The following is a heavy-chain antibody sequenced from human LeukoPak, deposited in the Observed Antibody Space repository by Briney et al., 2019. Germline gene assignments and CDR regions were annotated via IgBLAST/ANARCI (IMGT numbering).Heavy chain of an antibody. J-gene: IGHJ4*02. CDR2: IWYDGSNE. V-gene: IGHV3-33*01. CDR1: GFTSSNYG. Sequence: PGRSLRLSCAASGFTSSNYGMHWVRQAPGKGLEWVAVIWYDGSNEYYADSVKGRFTISRDNSKNTLSLQMNSLRAEDTAVYYCARYYGSGSVGGFDYWGQGTLVTVSS. D-gene: IGHD3-10*01. CDR3: ARYYGSGSVGGFDY.